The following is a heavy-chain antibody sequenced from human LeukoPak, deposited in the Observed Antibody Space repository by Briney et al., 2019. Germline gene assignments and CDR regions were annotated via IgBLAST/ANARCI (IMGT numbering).Heavy chain of an antibody. CDR2: IRNDAATT. J-gene: IGHJ4*02. CDR1: GFGFGAYA. Sequence: GASLRLSCAASGFGFGAYAMIWVRQAPGKGLEWVSLIRNDAATTYYADSVRGRFTVSRDNSKNTLYLEMNSLRAEDTAVYYCAKGKGGTSFNYCFDYWGQGTPVSVSS. CDR3: AKGKGGTSFNYCFDY. V-gene: IGHV3-23*01. D-gene: IGHD2/OR15-2a*01.